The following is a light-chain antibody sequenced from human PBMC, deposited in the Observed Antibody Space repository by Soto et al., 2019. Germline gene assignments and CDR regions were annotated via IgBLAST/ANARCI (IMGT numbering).Light chain of an antibody. J-gene: IGKJ1*01. CDR3: QQRGKWPKT. Sequence: EIVLTQNPATMSLSPGERATLSCRASQSVSSSLVWYQQKPGQAPRLLIYDASNGATAIPARFSDSGSVTAFTLTISSLAPEDSSVYYCQQRGKWPKTFGQGTTVDIK. CDR2: DAS. V-gene: IGKV3-11*01. CDR1: QSVSSS.